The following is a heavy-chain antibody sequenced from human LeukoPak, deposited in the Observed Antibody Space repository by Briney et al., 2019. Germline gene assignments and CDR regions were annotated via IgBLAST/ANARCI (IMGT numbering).Heavy chain of an antibody. J-gene: IGHJ4*02. CDR3: ARVGPTIFWSGYYTAHFDY. CDR1: GGSMSPYH. CDR2: IYYSGST. V-gene: IGHV4-59*12. Sequence: SETLSLTCTVSGGSMSPYHWGWIRQPPGKGLEWTGYIYYSGSTNYNPSLKSRVTISVDTSKNQFSLKLSSVTAADTAVYYCARVGPTIFWSGYYTAHFDYWGQGTLVTVSS. D-gene: IGHD3-3*01.